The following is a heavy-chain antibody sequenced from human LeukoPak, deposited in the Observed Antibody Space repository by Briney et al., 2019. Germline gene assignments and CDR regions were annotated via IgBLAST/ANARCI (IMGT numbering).Heavy chain of an antibody. Sequence: SVKVSCKASGYTFTSYGISWVRQAPGQGLEWMGGIIPIFGTANYAQKFQGRVTITTDESTSTAYMELSSLRSEDTAVYYCARGPAPGYTAMVTIYFDYWGQGTLVTVSS. CDR3: ARGPAPGYTAMVTIYFDY. D-gene: IGHD5-18*01. J-gene: IGHJ4*02. V-gene: IGHV1-69*05. CDR2: IIPIFGTA. CDR1: GYTFTSYG.